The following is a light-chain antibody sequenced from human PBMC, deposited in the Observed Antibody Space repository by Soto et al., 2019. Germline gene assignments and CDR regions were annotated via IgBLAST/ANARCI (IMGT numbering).Light chain of an antibody. J-gene: IGLJ2*01. CDR2: DVS. Sequence: QSVLTQPASVSGSPGQSITISCTGTSSDVGTYNYVSWYQQHPGKAPKLMIYDVSNRPSGVSNPFSGSKSGNTASLTISGLQAEDEADYYCSSHTGSTVVFGGGTKLTVL. V-gene: IGLV2-14*01. CDR3: SSHTGSTVV. CDR1: SSDVGTYNY.